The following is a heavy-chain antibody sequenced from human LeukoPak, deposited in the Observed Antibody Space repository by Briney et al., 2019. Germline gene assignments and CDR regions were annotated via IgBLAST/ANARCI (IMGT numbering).Heavy chain of an antibody. D-gene: IGHD3-3*01. CDR2: IYYSGST. Sequence: SETLSLTCTVSGGSIISYYWSWIRQPPGKELEWIGYIYYSGSTNYNPSLESRVTISVDTSKNQFFLILSSVTAADTAVYYCARHSGYYIDYWGQGTLVTVSS. CDR3: ARHSGYYIDY. J-gene: IGHJ4*02. CDR1: GGSIISYY. V-gene: IGHV4-59*08.